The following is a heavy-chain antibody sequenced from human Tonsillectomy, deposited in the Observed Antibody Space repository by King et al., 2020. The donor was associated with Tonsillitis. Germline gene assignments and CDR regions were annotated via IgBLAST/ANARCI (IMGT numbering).Heavy chain of an antibody. D-gene: IGHD2-15*01. Sequence: VQLVESGGGVVQPGRSLRLSCAASGFTFSIYAMHWVRQAPGKGPEWVAVISHDGSDHFYADSVKGRFNIFRDNSKNTLFLHMNSPRPDDTAVYYCARDNLAGSDVVVNGFDSWGQGTLVTVSS. CDR1: GFTFSIYA. CDR3: ARDNLAGSDVVVNGFDS. CDR2: ISHDGSDH. V-gene: IGHV3-30*01. J-gene: IGHJ4*02.